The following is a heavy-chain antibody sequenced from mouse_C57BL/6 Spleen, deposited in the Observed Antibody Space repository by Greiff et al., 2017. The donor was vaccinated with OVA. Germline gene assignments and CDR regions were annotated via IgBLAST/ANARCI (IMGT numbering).Heavy chain of an antibody. CDR2: INPNNGGT. V-gene: IGHV1-22*01. J-gene: IGHJ3*01. Sequence: EVQLQQSGPELVKPGASVKMSCKASGYTFTDYNMHWVKQSHGKGLEWIGYINPNNGGTSYNQKFKGKATLTVNKSSSTAYMELRSLTSEDSAVYYCAREREKGPWFAYWGQGTLVTVSA. D-gene: IGHD3-3*01. CDR1: GYTFTDYN. CDR3: AREREKGPWFAY.